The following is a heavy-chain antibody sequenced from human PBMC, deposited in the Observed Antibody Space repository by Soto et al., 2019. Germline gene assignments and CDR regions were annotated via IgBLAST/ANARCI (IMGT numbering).Heavy chain of an antibody. CDR3: AREEDGGDSLDV. V-gene: IGHV4-59*12. CDR2: IYYSGST. CDR1: GGSISSYY. J-gene: IGHJ6*02. D-gene: IGHD2-21*02. Sequence: SETLSLTCTVSGGSISSYYWSWIRQPPGKGLEWIGYIYYSGSTNYNPSLKSRVTISVDTSKNQFSLKLSSVTAADTAVYCCAREEDGGDSLDVWGQGTTVTVSS.